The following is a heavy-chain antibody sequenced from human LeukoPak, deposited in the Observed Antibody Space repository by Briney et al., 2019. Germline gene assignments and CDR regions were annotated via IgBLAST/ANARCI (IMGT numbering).Heavy chain of an antibody. CDR3: AKDRIAAAEGNAFDI. D-gene: IGHD6-13*01. CDR2: ISYDGSNK. J-gene: IGHJ3*02. Sequence: PGGSLRLSCAASGFTFSSYGMHWVRQAPGKGLERVAVISYDGSNKYYADSVKGRFTISRDNSKNTLYLQMNSLRAEDTAVYYCAKDRIAAAEGNAFDIWGQGTMVTVSS. V-gene: IGHV3-30*18. CDR1: GFTFSSYG.